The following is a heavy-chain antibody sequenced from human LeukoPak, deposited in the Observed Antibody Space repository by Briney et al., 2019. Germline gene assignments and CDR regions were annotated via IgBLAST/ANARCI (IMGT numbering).Heavy chain of an antibody. Sequence: SETLSLTCTVSGDSISSYSWNWIRQPPGKGLEWIGYIYYSGSTNYNPSLKSRVTISIDTSKGQFSLQLSSVTASDTAVYYCARETGPTPFDYWGHGTLVTVSS. CDR2: IYYSGST. CDR1: GDSISSYS. V-gene: IGHV4-59*12. CDR3: ARETGPTPFDY. J-gene: IGHJ4*01.